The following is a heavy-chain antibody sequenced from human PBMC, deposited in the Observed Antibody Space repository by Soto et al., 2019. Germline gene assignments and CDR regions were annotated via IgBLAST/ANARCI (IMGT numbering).Heavy chain of an antibody. CDR2: ITSKAYGETP. Sequence: EVQLVESGGGLVKTGRSLRLSCTASGFTFGDYAMSWFRQAPGKGLEWVGCITSKAYGETPEYAASVKGRFTISRDNSKSIAYLQMSSLKIEDTGMYYCSRNPRGVAAPFDCWGQGTLVTVSS. D-gene: IGHD6-19*01. CDR1: GFTFGDYA. J-gene: IGHJ4*02. V-gene: IGHV3-49*05. CDR3: SRNPRGVAAPFDC.